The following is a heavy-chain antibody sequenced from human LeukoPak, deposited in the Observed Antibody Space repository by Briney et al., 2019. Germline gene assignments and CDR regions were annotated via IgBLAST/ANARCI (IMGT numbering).Heavy chain of an antibody. D-gene: IGHD6-13*01. V-gene: IGHV4-4*07. CDR2: IYSTGST. CDR3: ARQIASAGTAGFDS. Sequence: SETLSLTCTVSGGSISSYYWSWIRQPAGKGLEWIGRIYSTGSTNYNPSLKSRVTMSVDTSKNQFSLGLRSVTAADTAVYYCARQIASAGTAGFDSWGQGALVTVSS. J-gene: IGHJ4*02. CDR1: GGSISSYY.